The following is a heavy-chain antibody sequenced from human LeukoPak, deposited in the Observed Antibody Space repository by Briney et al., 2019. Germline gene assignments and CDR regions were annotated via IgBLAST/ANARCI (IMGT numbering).Heavy chain of an antibody. Sequence: ASVKVSCKASGYTFTNYYIHWVRQAPGQGLEWMGWINSNRGGTNYAQKFQGRVTMTRDTSISTAYMELRSVRSDDTAVYYCARDHGDDAFDIWGPGTMVTVSA. J-gene: IGHJ3*02. CDR1: GYTFTNYY. D-gene: IGHD3-3*01. V-gene: IGHV1-2*02. CDR3: ARDHGDDAFDI. CDR2: INSNRGGT.